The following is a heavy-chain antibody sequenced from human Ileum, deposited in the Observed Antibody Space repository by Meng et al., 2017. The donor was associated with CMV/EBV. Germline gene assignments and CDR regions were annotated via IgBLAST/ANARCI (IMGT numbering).Heavy chain of an antibody. CDR1: GFTFSSRW. Sequence: GESLKISCAASGFTFSSRWMGWVRQAPGKGLEWVANIKQDGSEKYYVDSVKGRFTISRDNAKNSLYLQMNSLGAEDTDVYYCARSYYDSSGHIDCWGQGILVTVSS. D-gene: IGHD3-22*01. J-gene: IGHJ4*02. CDR3: ARSYYDSSGHIDC. CDR2: IKQDGSEK. V-gene: IGHV3-7*01.